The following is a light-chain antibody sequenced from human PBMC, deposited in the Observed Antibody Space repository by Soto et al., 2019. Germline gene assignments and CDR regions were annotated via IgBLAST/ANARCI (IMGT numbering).Light chain of an antibody. CDR1: SSDVGGYNY. CDR2: EVS. V-gene: IGLV2-14*01. J-gene: IGLJ1*01. CDR3: SSYTSSSTQV. Sequence: QSALTQPASVSVSPGQSITISCTGTSSDVGGYNYVSWYQQHPGKAPKLMIYEVSNRPSGVSNRFSGSKSGNTASLTISGLQAEDEADYYCSSYTSSSTQVFRTGTKLTVL.